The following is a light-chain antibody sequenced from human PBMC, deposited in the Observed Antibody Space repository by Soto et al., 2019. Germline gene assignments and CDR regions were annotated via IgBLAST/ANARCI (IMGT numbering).Light chain of an antibody. CDR1: QDVGRW. J-gene: IGKJ1*01. Sequence: DIQMTQSPSSLSASVGDTVSITFRSSQDVGRWLSWYQQKPGKAPKILIFATSTLQSGVPSRFSGSGSGTEFILTISSLQPDDFASYCCQHYGGMWTFGQGTKVDI. CDR2: ATS. V-gene: IGKV1D-16*01. CDR3: QHYGGMWT.